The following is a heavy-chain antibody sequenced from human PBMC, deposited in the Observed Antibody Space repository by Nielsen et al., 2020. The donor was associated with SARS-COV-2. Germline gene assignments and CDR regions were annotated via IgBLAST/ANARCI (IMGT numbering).Heavy chain of an antibody. V-gene: IGHV3-11*01. Sequence: GESLKISCAASGFIFSDYAMSWIRQAPGKGLEWVSFISSGARTTYYAESVKGRFIISRDNAKDSLFLQMDTLTAEDTAIYHCARARSSGWYYFYGMDVWGQGTTVTVSS. D-gene: IGHD6-19*01. CDR1: GFIFSDYA. J-gene: IGHJ6*02. CDR2: ISSGARTT. CDR3: ARARSSGWYYFYGMDV.